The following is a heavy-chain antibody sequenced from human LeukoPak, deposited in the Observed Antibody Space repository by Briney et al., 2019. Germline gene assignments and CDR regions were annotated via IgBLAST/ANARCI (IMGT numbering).Heavy chain of an antibody. Sequence: GGSLRLSCAASGFTFSSYGMHWVRQAPGKGLEWVAFIRYDGSNKYYADSVKGRFTISRDNSKNTLYLQMNSLRAEDTAVYYCAKDTYYYDSSGPPFDYWGQGTLVTLSS. D-gene: IGHD3-22*01. CDR3: AKDTYYYDSSGPPFDY. J-gene: IGHJ4*02. CDR2: IRYDGSNK. CDR1: GFTFSSYG. V-gene: IGHV3-30*02.